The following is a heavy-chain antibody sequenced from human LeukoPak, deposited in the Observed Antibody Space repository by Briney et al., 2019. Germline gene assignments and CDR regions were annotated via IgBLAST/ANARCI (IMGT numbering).Heavy chain of an antibody. D-gene: IGHD3-10*01. CDR1: GFTFDDYA. CDR2: ISWDGGST. V-gene: IGHV3-43D*03. J-gene: IGHJ4*02. Sequence: GGSLRLSCAASGFTFDDYAMHWVRQAPGKGVEWVSLISWDGGSTYYADSVKGRFTISRDNSKNSLYLQMNSLRAEDTAVYYCARDVLLWFGELITPLFDYWGQGTLVTVSS. CDR3: ARDVLLWFGELITPLFDY.